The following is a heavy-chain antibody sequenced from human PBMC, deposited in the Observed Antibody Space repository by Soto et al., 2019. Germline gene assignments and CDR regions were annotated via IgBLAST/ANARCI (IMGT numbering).Heavy chain of an antibody. Sequence: EVQLVDSGGGLVQPGGSLRLSCAASGFTVSNNYMSWVRQAPGKGLEWVSGIYSGGSTYYADSVKGRFTVSRDNSKNTLNLQMNGLLTEDRAVYYCARDFGSRWGYWGQGSLVIVSS. CDR2: IYSGGST. CDR1: GFTVSNNY. J-gene: IGHJ4*02. CDR3: ARDFGSRWGY. V-gene: IGHV3-66*01. D-gene: IGHD3-3*01.